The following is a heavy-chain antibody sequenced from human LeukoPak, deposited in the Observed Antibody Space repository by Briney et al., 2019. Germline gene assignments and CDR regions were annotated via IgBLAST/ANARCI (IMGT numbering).Heavy chain of an antibody. CDR2: MWYYGTNK. J-gene: IGHJ4*02. D-gene: IGHD5-18*01. CDR1: VFDFNNYD. V-gene: IGHV3-33*06. Sequence: GVSLRLFCAACVFDFNNYDMHWLRQSTGKGLECVAVMWYYGTNKFHADSVEGRFSISRDNSENTLNLQMISLRVEDTAVSYCAKDEVGDTAMLRDWGQGTLVTVSS. CDR3: AKDEVGDTAMLRD.